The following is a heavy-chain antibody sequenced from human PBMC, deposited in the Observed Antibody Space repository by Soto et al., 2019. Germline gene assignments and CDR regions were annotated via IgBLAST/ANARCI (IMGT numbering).Heavy chain of an antibody. CDR2: ISYDGSNK. CDR3: AKSPYRGRTGGSFDY. D-gene: IGHD1-26*01. V-gene: IGHV3-30*18. J-gene: IGHJ4*02. Sequence: GGSLRLSXAASGFTFSSYGMHWVRQAPGKGLEWVAVISYDGSNKYYADSVKGRFTISRDNSKNTLYLQMNSLRAEDTAVYYCAKSPYRGRTGGSFDYWGQGTLVTVS. CDR1: GFTFSSYG.